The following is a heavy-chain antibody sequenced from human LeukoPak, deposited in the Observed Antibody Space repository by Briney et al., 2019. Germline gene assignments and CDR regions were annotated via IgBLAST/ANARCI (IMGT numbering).Heavy chain of an antibody. V-gene: IGHV4/OR15-8*02. CDR3: LRQSPGFMIAGHFEY. D-gene: IGHD3-16*01. CDR1: GGSISTANW. J-gene: IGHJ4*02. Sequence: PSETLSLTCTVSGGSISTANWWSWVRQSPGKGLGWIGEIYHDGKTNYHPSPESRVTVWMDKPRNQFSLRMHSMTAADTAVYYCLRQSPGFMIAGHFEYWAQGILVTVSS. CDR2: IYHDGKT.